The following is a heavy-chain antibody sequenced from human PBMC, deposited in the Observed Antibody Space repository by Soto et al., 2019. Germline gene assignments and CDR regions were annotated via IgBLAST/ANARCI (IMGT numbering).Heavy chain of an antibody. Sequence: PSETLSLTCTVSGGSINSSSYYWGWIRQPPGKGLEWIGSIYYSGSTYYNPSLKSRVTISVDTSENQFSLKLSSVTAANTAVYYCARGKRVRYSSSWYHDYWGQGTLVTVSS. CDR3: ARGKRVRYSSSWYHDY. D-gene: IGHD6-13*01. V-gene: IGHV4-39*07. CDR1: GGSINSSSYY. CDR2: IYYSGST. J-gene: IGHJ4*02.